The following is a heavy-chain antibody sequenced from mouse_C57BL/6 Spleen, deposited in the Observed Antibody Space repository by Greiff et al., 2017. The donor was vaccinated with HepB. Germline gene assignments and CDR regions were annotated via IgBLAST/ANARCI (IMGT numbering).Heavy chain of an antibody. CDR3: ARRNYYGSSYDWFAY. D-gene: IGHD1-1*01. J-gene: IGHJ3*01. Sequence: EVQLQQSGPELVKPGASVKIPCKASGYTFTDYNMDWVKQSHGKSLEWIGDINPNNGGTIYNQKFKSKATLTVDKSSSTAYMELRSLTSEDTAVYYCARRNYYGSSYDWFAYWGQGTLVTVSA. CDR1: GYTFTDYN. V-gene: IGHV1-18*01. CDR2: INPNNGGT.